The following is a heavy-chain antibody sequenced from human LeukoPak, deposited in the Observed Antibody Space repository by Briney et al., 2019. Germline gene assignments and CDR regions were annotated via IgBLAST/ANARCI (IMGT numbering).Heavy chain of an antibody. V-gene: IGHV4-59*01. CDR3: AAGGGPPYSSSWFFTDI. CDR2: IDYSGST. Sequence: SETLSLTCTVSGGSISSYYWSWIRQPPGKGLDWIGYIDYSGSTNYNPSFKSRVTMSVDTSKTQFSLKLNSVTAADTAVYYCAAGGGPPYSSSWFFTDIWGQGTMVTVSS. D-gene: IGHD6-13*01. J-gene: IGHJ3*02. CDR1: GGSISSYY.